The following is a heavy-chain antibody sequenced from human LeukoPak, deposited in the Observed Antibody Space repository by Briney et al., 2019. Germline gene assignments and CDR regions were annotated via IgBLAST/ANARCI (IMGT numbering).Heavy chain of an antibody. CDR3: ATYYDRSGYQLDY. CDR2: VHPSEGT. V-gene: IGHV4-4*02. CDR1: GGSVSHSNW. D-gene: IGHD3-22*01. J-gene: IGHJ4*02. Sequence: SETLSLTCAVSGGSVSHSNWWTWVRQSPGKGLEWIGEVHPSEGTNYNPSLKSRVTISLDKSKNQFSLELNSVTAADTAIYYCATYYDRSGYQLDYWGQGTLVTVSS.